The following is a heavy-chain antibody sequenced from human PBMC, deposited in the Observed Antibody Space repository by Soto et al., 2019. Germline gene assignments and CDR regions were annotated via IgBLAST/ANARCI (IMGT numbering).Heavy chain of an antibody. CDR3: AKPPGDYYDSSGYYYGSGYFDY. CDR1: GFTFSSYA. J-gene: IGHJ4*02. Sequence: GGSLRLSCAASGFTFSSYAMSWVRQAPGKGLEWVSAISGSGGSTYYADSVKGRFTISRDNSKNTLYLQMNSLRAEDTAVYYCAKPPGDYYDSSGYYYGSGYFDYWGQGTLVTVSS. D-gene: IGHD3-22*01. V-gene: IGHV3-23*01. CDR2: ISGSGGST.